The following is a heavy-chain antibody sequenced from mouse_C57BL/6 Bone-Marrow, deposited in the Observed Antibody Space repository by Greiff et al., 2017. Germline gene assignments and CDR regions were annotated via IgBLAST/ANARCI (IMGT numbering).Heavy chain of an antibody. CDR1: GFTFSSYA. CDR2: ISDGGSYT. CDR3: ARDGNPFDY. J-gene: IGHJ2*01. D-gene: IGHD2-1*01. V-gene: IGHV5-4*01. Sequence: VQLKQSGGGLVKPGGSLKLSCAASGFTFSSYAMSWVRQTPEKRLEWVATISDGGSYTYYPDNVKGRFTISRDNAKNNLYLQMSHLKSEDTAMYYCARDGNPFDYWGQGTTLTVSS.